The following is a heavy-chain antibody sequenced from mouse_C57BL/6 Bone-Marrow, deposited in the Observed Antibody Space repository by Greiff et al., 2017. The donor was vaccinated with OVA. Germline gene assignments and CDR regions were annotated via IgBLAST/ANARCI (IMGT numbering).Heavy chain of an antibody. CDR1: GFTFSSYG. V-gene: IGHV5-6*02. Sequence: EVKLVESGGDLVKPGGSLKLSCAASGFTFSSYGMSWVRQTPDKRLEWVATISSGGSYTYYPESVKGRFTISRDNAKNTLYLQMSSLKSEDTSMYYCARREASSITTVDWYVDVWGTGTTVTVSS. J-gene: IGHJ1*03. CDR2: ISSGGSYT. CDR3: ARREASSITTVDWYVDV. D-gene: IGHD1-1*01.